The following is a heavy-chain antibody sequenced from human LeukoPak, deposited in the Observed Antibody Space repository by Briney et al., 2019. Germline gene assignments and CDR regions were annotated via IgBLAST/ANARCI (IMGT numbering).Heavy chain of an antibody. J-gene: IGHJ4*02. V-gene: IGHV3-33*08. Sequence: PGGSLRLSCAASGFTFSSYAMSWVRQAPGKGLEWVAVIWYDGSNKYYADSVKGRFTISRDNSKNTLYLQMNSLRAEDTAVYYCARGDHHYYDSSGYSHFDYWGQGTLVTVSS. CDR2: IWYDGSNK. CDR3: ARGDHHYYDSSGYSHFDY. D-gene: IGHD3-22*01. CDR1: GFTFSSYA.